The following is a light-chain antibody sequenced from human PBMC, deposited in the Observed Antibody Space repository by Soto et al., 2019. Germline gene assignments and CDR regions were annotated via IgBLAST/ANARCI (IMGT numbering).Light chain of an antibody. J-gene: IGKJ5*01. CDR1: QSVSSN. V-gene: IGKV3-15*01. CDR2: GAS. CDR3: QQYKNWLIT. Sequence: EIVMTQSPATLSVSPGERATLSCRASQSVSSNLAWYQQKPGQAPRLLIYGASTRATGIPARFSGSGSGTEFTLPISRLQSEDFAVYYCQQYKNWLITFGQGTRLEIK.